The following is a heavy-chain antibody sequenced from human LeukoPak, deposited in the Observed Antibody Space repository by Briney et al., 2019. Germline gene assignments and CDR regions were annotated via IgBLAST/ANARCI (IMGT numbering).Heavy chain of an antibody. CDR2: SSAYNGNT. CDR1: GYTFTSYG. CDR3: ARGNQGSVGATTTGFDY. J-gene: IGHJ4*02. D-gene: IGHD1-26*01. V-gene: IGHV1-18*01. Sequence: ASVKVSCKASGYTFTSYGVSWVRQAPGQGLEWVGWSSAYNGNTNYAQKLQGRVTMTTDTSTSTAYMELRSLRSDDTAVYYCARGNQGSVGATTTGFDYWGQGTLVTVSS.